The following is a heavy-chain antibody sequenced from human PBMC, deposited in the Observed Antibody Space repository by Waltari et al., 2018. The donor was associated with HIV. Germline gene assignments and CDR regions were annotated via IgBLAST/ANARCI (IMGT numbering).Heavy chain of an antibody. D-gene: IGHD3-22*01. V-gene: IGHV4-30-2*01. J-gene: IGHJ4*02. Sequence: QLQLQESGSGLVKPSQTLSLTCAVSGGSISSGGYSWSWIRHQPGKGLEWIGYIYHSGSTYYNPSLKSRVTISVDRSKNQFSLKLSSVTAADTAVYYCARGRYYDSSGYYYYYFDYWGQGTLVTVSS. CDR3: ARGRYYDSSGYYYYYFDY. CDR2: IYHSGST. CDR1: GGSISSGGYS.